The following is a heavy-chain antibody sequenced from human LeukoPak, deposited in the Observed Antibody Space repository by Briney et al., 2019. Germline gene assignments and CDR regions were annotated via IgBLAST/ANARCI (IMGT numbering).Heavy chain of an antibody. Sequence: GGSLGLSCAASGFTFSSYAMTWVRQAPGKGLEWVSGISGSGGSTYYADSVKGRFSISRDSSKNTLYLQMNSLRAEDTAVYYCAKGYGDYVFYYMDVWGKGTTVTVSS. V-gene: IGHV3-23*01. D-gene: IGHD4-17*01. J-gene: IGHJ6*03. CDR2: ISGSGGST. CDR3: AKGYGDYVFYYMDV. CDR1: GFTFSSYA.